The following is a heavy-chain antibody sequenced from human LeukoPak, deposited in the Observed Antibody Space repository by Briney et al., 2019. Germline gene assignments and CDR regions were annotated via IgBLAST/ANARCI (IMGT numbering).Heavy chain of an antibody. D-gene: IGHD3-16*01. Sequence: SETLSLTCTVSGGSISSYYWSWIRQPPGKGLEWIGYIYYSGSTNYNPSLKSRVTISVDTSKNQFSLKLSSVTAADTAVYYCARDKNYAPGYFDLWGRGTLVTVSS. CDR1: GGSISSYY. CDR2: IYYSGST. CDR3: ARDKNYAPGYFDL. V-gene: IGHV4-59*01. J-gene: IGHJ2*01.